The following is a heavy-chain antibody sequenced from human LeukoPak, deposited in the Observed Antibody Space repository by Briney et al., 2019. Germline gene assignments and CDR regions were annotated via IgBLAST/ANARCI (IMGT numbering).Heavy chain of an antibody. D-gene: IGHD3-22*01. CDR3: ARVVPDYDSSGYFDY. V-gene: IGHV1-2*02. CDR1: GYTFTGYY. Sequence: ASVKVSCKASGYTFTGYYMHWVRQAPGQGLEWMGWINPNSGGTNYAQKFQGRVTMTRDTSISTAYMELSRLRSDDTAVYYRARVVPDYDSSGYFDYWGQGTLVTVSS. CDR2: INPNSGGT. J-gene: IGHJ4*02.